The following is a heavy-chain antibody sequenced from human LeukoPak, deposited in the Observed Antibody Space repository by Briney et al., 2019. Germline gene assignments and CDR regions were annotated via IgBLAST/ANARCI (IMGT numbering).Heavy chain of an antibody. CDR3: AKDIEDGSWYRGFDY. V-gene: IGHV3-43*02. CDR2: IGESGSHT. CDR1: RFPFGNYA. D-gene: IGHD6-13*01. J-gene: IGHJ4*02. Sequence: GGSLRLSCAASRFPFGNYAMSWVRQTPEKGLEWVSAIGESGSHTYYADSVKGRFTISRDNSRNSLYLQMNSLRIEDTALYYCAKDIEDGSWYRGFDYWGQGALVTVSS.